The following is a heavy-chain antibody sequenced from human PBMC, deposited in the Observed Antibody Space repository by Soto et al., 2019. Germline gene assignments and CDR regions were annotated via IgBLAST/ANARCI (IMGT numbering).Heavy chain of an antibody. Sequence: QVQLLESGGGVVQPGRSLRLSCETSGFTFRHYALHWVRQAPGKGLEWVAVISYDGSNKFYGDPVKGRFTVSRDNFKNTLYLQMNSLTVEDTAVYFCVRELSAAGDHYHYFGMAVWGQGTTVTVSS. J-gene: IGHJ6*02. CDR1: GFTFRHYA. CDR2: ISYDGSNK. V-gene: IGHV3-30*04. CDR3: VRELSAAGDHYHYFGMAV. D-gene: IGHD6-25*01.